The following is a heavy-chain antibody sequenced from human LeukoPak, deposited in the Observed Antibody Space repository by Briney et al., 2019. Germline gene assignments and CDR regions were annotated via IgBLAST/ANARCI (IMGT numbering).Heavy chain of an antibody. V-gene: IGHV4-59*08. CDR2: IFDSGST. D-gene: IGHD3-22*01. CDR1: GGSVSRYY. CDR3: ARFRHYYDSSGYFDY. Sequence: PPETLCPTCTVSGGSVSRYYWHWIRQPPGKGLEWIGSIFDSGSTKYNPSLKSRVTISVDTSNNQFSLRLSSVTAADTAVYYCARFRHYYDSSGYFDYWAQGNLVTVSS. J-gene: IGHJ4*02.